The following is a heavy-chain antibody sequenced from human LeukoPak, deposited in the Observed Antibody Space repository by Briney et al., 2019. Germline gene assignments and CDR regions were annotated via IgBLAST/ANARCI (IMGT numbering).Heavy chain of an antibody. V-gene: IGHV4-34*01. CDR3: AREGSGGYYDSSGYLPFDY. D-gene: IGHD3-22*01. Sequence: PSETLSFTCAVYGGSFSGYYWSWIRQPPGKGLEWIGEINHSGSTNYNPSLKSRVTISVDTSKNQFSLKLSSVTAADTAVYYCAREGSGGYYDSSGYLPFDYWAREPWSPSPQ. CDR2: INHSGST. J-gene: IGHJ4*02. CDR1: GGSFSGYY.